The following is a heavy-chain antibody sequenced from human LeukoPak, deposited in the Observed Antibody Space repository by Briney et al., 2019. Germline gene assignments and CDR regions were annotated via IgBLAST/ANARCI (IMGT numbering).Heavy chain of an antibody. CDR1: EYTFTGYY. J-gene: IGHJ4*02. D-gene: IGHD3-22*01. CDR2: INPNSGGT. Sequence: ASVKVSCKASEYTFTGYYMHWVRQAPGQGLEWMGWINPNSGGTNYAQKFQGRVTMTRDTSISTAYMELSRLRSDDTAVYYCARVGPMTSLFDYWGQGTLVTVSS. CDR3: ARVGPMTSLFDY. V-gene: IGHV1-2*02.